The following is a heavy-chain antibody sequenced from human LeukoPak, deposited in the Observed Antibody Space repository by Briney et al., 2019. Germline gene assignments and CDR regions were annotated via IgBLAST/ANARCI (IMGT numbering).Heavy chain of an antibody. Sequence: SETLSLTCTVSGGSISSYYWSWIRQPPGKGLEWIGYIYYSGNTNYNPSLKSRVTISVDTSKNQFSLTLTSVTTADTAVYYCARGRIPAGGLDWFDPWGQGTLVTVSS. CDR1: GGSISSYY. V-gene: IGHV4-59*01. CDR2: IYYSGNT. J-gene: IGHJ5*02. D-gene: IGHD6-13*01. CDR3: ARGRIPAGGLDWFDP.